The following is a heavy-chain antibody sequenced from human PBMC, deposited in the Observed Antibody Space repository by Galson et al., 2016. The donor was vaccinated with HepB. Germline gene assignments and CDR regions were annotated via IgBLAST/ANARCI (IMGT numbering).Heavy chain of an antibody. Sequence: PALVKPTQTLTLTCTFSGFSLSTTGVGVGWIRQPPGKALEWLALVYWDNDKRYSPSLKSRLAIMMDTSKNQVVLTMTNMDPVDTGIYSCAHTNLAGDCRRSYPFYIPDVWVLGTTVTVSS. CDR1: GFSLSTTGVG. CDR3: AHTNLAGDCRRSYPFYIPDV. V-gene: IGHV2-5*02. CDR2: VYWDNDK. J-gene: IGHJ6*01. D-gene: IGHD2-21*02.